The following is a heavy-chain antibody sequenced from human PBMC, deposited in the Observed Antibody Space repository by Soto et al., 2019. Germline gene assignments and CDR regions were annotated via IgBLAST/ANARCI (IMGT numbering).Heavy chain of an antibody. V-gene: IGHV4-39*01. Sequence: PETLSLTCTVSGGSISSSSYYWGWIRQPPGKGLEWIGSIYYSGSTYYNPSLKSRVTISVDTSKNQFSLKLSSVTAADTAVYYCAREYYDSSGGAFDIWGQGTMVTVSS. J-gene: IGHJ3*02. CDR2: IYYSGST. D-gene: IGHD3-22*01. CDR3: AREYYDSSGGAFDI. CDR1: GGSISSSSYY.